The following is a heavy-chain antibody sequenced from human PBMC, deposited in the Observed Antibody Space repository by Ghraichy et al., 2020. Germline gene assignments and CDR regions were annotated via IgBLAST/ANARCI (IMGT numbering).Heavy chain of an antibody. CDR1: GFTFSSYS. D-gene: IGHD3-10*01. CDR3: AAWTVRGVIVGPTNYYYYGMDV. Sequence: GALRLSCAASGFTFSSYSMNWVRQAPGKGLEWVSYISSSSSYIYYADSVKGRFTISRDNAKNSLYLQMNSLRAEDTAVYYCAAWTVRGVIVGPTNYYYYGMDVWGQGTTVTVSS. V-gene: IGHV3-21*01. J-gene: IGHJ6*02. CDR2: ISSSSSYI.